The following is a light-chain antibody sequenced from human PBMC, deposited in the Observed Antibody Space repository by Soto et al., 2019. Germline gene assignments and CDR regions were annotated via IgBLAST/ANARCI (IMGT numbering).Light chain of an antibody. Sequence: DIQMTQSPSTLSGSVGDRVTITCGASQTISSWLAWYQQKPGKAPKLLIYKASTLKSGVPSRFSGSGSGTEFTLTISSLQPDECATYDGQHYNSYSEAFGQGTKVDIK. V-gene: IGKV1-5*03. CDR1: QTISSW. CDR3: QHYNSYSEA. CDR2: KAS. J-gene: IGKJ1*01.